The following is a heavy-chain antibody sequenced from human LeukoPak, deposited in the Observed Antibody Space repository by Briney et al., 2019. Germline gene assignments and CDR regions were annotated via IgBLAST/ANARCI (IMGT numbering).Heavy chain of an antibody. CDR2: IYYSGST. V-gene: IGHV4-59*08. CDR3: ARHYVFVSGGSSFDY. D-gene: IGHD3-3*01. CDR1: GGSISSYY. J-gene: IGHJ4*02. Sequence: SETLSLTCTVSGGSISSYYWSWIRQPPGKGLEWIGYIYYSGSTNYNPSLKSRVTISVDTSKNQFSLKLSSVTAADTAVYYCARHYVFVSGGSSFDYWGQGTLVTVSS.